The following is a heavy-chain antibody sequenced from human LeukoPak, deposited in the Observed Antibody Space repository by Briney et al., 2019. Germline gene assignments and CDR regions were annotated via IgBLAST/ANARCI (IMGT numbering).Heavy chain of an antibody. D-gene: IGHD6-19*01. Sequence: GGSLRLSCAASGFTFSSYAMSWVRQAPGKGLEWVGHIKEDGSSQNYADSVKGRFTISRDNAKSSLHLQMNGLRAEDTAMYYCVKDSGWFHFDSWGQGTLVTVSS. CDR2: IKEDGSSQ. V-gene: IGHV3-7*03. CDR3: VKDSGWFHFDS. CDR1: GFTFSSYA. J-gene: IGHJ4*02.